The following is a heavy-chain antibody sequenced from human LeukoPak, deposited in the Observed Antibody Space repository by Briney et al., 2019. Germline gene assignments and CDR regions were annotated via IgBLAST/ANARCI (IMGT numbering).Heavy chain of an antibody. J-gene: IGHJ4*02. CDR3: ARDRVGSGWPRPWYFEF. V-gene: IGHV1-2*02. Sequence: ASVKVSCKPSGYTFTGYYLHWGRQAPGQGLEWMGWINPNTGATIYAEKFQGRVAMTRDTSIDTAYMEMRSLRSDDTAVYYCARDRVGSGWPRPWYFEFWGQGTLITVSS. CDR2: INPNTGAT. CDR1: GYTFTGYY. D-gene: IGHD6-19*01.